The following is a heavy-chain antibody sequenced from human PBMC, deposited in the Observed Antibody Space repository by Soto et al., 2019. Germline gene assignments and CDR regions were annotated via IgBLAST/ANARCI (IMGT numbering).Heavy chain of an antibody. Sequence: GGALRLSCTTAGLTIRTYLMSWVRQAPGKGLEWLSNKKTERSEEYYADSVEGRFTSSRDNTKNSLNRQMNSLRADDTATYYCAAYHDSDCETYRFRHWGQGTLVTVAS. CDR2: KKTERSEE. V-gene: IGHV3-7*01. J-gene: IGHJ4*02. CDR3: AAYHDSDCETYRFRH. D-gene: IGHD3-16*02. CDR1: GLTIRTYL.